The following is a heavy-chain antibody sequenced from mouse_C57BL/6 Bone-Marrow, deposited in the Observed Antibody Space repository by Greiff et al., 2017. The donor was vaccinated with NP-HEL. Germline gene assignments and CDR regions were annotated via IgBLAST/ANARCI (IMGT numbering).Heavy chain of an antibody. J-gene: IGHJ2*01. Sequence: VQLKQPGAELVMPGASVKLSCKASGYTFTSYWMHWVKQRPGQGLEWIGEIDPSDSYTNYNQKFKGKSTLTVDKSSSTAYMQLSSLTSEDSAVYYCATLYYWGQGTTLTVSS. D-gene: IGHD6-1*01. V-gene: IGHV1-69*01. CDR2: IDPSDSYT. CDR3: ATLYY. CDR1: GYTFTSYW.